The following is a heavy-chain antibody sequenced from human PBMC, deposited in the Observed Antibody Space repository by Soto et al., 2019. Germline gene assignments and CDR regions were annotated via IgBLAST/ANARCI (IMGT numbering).Heavy chain of an antibody. CDR3: ARDREYSYNVEWFDP. Sequence: QVQLVQSGAEVKKPGASVKVSCKASGYTFTNYYMHWVRQAPGQGLERMGIIDPSGGSTTYAQKFQGRVSMTRDTSTSTVYMELSSLRSDDTAVYYCARDREYSYNVEWFDPWGQGTLVTVSS. V-gene: IGHV1-46*01. D-gene: IGHD5-18*01. CDR2: IDPSGGST. CDR1: GYTFTNYY. J-gene: IGHJ5*02.